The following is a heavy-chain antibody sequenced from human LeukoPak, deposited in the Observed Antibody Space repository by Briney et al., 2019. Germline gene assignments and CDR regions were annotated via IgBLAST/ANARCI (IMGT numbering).Heavy chain of an antibody. CDR1: GGSFSGYY. CDR3: ARSRGCSSTSCKYYYYYYMDV. D-gene: IGHD2-2*01. Sequence: SETLSLTCAVYGGSFSGYYWSWIRQPPGKGLEWIGEINHSGSTNYNPSLKSRVTISVDTSKNQFSLKLSSVTAADTAVYYCARSRGCSSTSCKYYYYYYMDVWGKGTTVTVSS. J-gene: IGHJ6*03. CDR2: INHSGST. V-gene: IGHV4-34*01.